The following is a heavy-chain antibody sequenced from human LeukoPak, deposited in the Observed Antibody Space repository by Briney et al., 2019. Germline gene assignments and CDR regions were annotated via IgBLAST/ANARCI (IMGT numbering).Heavy chain of an antibody. CDR3: ARAMGYGLYHYYGMDV. D-gene: IGHD3/OR15-3a*01. CDR2: IYGDGSFT. Sequence: PGGSLRLSCAASEFTFSNFWMHWVRQAPGKGLVWVALIYGDGSFTRYADSVKGRFTISRDNSKNTLSLQMNSLRAEDTAVYYCARAMGYGLYHYYGMDVWGQGTTVTVSS. J-gene: IGHJ6*02. CDR1: EFTFSNFW. V-gene: IGHV3-74*01.